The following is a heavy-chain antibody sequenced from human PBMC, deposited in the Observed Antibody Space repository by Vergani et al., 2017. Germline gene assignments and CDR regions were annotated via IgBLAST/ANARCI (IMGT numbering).Heavy chain of an antibody. D-gene: IGHD3-16*01. CDR3: ASGKYYSDYTSHFRGRYFDV. CDR1: GDSIISRSYY. Sequence: QMQLQESGPGLVKASETLSLTCTVSGDSIISRSYYWGWIRQPPGKGLEWIGSIYNSGNGDSSSSLKSRVTISADTSKKQFSLRLTSVTAADTAVYYCASGKYYSDYTSHFRGRYFDVWGRGTLVTVPS. J-gene: IGHJ2*01. CDR2: IYNSGNG. V-gene: IGHV4-39*01.